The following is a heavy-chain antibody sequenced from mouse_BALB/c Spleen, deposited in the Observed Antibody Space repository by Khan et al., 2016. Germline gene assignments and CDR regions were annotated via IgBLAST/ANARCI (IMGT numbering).Heavy chain of an antibody. CDR2: IFPGSGST. J-gene: IGHJ4*01. D-gene: IGHD1-2*01. Sequence: QVQLQQSGTELPRPGASVKLSCKASGYTFTDYYVNWVKQRTGQGLEWIGEIFPGSGSTYYNEKFKGKATLPADTSSSTAYMQLSSLTSEDSAVYFCARSYYGYFAMDYWGHGTSVTVSS. CDR1: GYTFTDYY. CDR3: ARSYYGYFAMDY. V-gene: IGHV1-77*01.